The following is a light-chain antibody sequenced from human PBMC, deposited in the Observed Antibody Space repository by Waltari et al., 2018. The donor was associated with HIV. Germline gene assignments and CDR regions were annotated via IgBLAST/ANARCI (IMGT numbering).Light chain of an antibody. CDR1: RSVLYSSNNKNY. CDR3: QQYHSTPFT. V-gene: IGKV4-1*01. CDR2: WAS. Sequence: DIVMTQSPDSLAVSLGERATIHCKSSRSVLYSSNNKNYLTWYQQKPGQPPKLLVYWASTRESGVPDRFSGSGSGTDFTLTISSLQAEDVAVYYCQQYHSTPFTFGPGTKVDIK. J-gene: IGKJ3*01.